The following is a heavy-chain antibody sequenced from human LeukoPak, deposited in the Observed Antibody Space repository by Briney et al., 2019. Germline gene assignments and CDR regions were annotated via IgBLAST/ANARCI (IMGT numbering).Heavy chain of an antibody. CDR2: ISGSGGST. CDR1: GFTFSSYA. J-gene: IGHJ6*03. D-gene: IGHD3-3*01. Sequence: GGSLRLSCAASGFTFSSYAMSWVRQAPGKGLEWVSAISGSGGSTYYADSVKGRFTISRDNSKNTLYLQMNSLRAEDTAVYYCAKDRPGPDFWSGPFLGYYYYYMDVWGKGTTVTVSS. CDR3: AKDRPGPDFWSGPFLGYYYYYMDV. V-gene: IGHV3-23*01.